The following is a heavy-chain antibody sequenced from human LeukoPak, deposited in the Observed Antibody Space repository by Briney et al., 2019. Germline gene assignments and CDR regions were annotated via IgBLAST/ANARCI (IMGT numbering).Heavy chain of an antibody. CDR3: AKESTVRLEYFDL. CDR2: ISGSGGIT. Sequence: PGGSLRLSCAASGFTFSSYGMSWVRQAPGKGLEWVSVISGSGGITYYADSVKGRFTISRDNSKNTLYLQMNSLRAEDTAVYYCAKESTVRLEYFDLWGRGTLVTVSS. D-gene: IGHD1-1*01. J-gene: IGHJ2*01. CDR1: GFTFSSYG. V-gene: IGHV3-23*01.